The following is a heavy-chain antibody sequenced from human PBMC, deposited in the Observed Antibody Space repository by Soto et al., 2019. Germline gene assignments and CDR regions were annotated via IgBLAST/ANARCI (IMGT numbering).Heavy chain of an antibody. V-gene: IGHV4-39*01. CDR1: GGSISSSNYY. CDR2: IYYSGST. D-gene: IGHD2-2*01. J-gene: IGHJ6*02. CDR3: ASLFHCSSTSCYYYYGMDV. Sequence: QLQLQESGPGLVKPSETLSLTCTVSGGSISSSNYYWGWIRQPPGKGLEWIGSIYYSGSTYYNPSHKRRVTMSVDTSKNQFSLKLSSVTAADTAVYYCASLFHCSSTSCYYYYGMDVWGQGTTVTVSS.